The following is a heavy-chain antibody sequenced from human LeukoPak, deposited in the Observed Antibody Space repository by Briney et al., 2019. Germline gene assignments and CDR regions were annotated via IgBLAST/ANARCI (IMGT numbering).Heavy chain of an antibody. CDR3: ARRSGSGNYAWDAFDI. J-gene: IGHJ3*02. V-gene: IGHV3-33*08. CDR2: IWYDGSTK. D-gene: IGHD3-10*01. Sequence: GGSLRLSCAASGFTFSSYAMSWVRPAPGKGLEWVAVIWYDGSTKYYADSVKGRFTISRDNSKNTLYLEMISLKADDTAVYFCARRSGSGNYAWDAFDIWGQGTMVTVSS. CDR1: GFTFSSYA.